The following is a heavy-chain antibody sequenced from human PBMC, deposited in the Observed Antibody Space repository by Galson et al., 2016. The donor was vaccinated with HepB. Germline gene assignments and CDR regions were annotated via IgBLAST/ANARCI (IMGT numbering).Heavy chain of an antibody. CDR3: ARDGDSSGWYGGYYYNYMDV. CDR2: IYYRGST. D-gene: IGHD6-19*01. Sequence: SETLSLTCKVSGGSISSHYWNWIRQSPGKGLEWIGYIYYRGSTTYNPSLKSRVTMSVDTSKNQFSLKLSSVTAADTAVYYCARDGDSSGWYGGYYYNYMDVWGRGTAVIVSS. J-gene: IGHJ6*03. CDR1: GGSISSHY. V-gene: IGHV4-59*11.